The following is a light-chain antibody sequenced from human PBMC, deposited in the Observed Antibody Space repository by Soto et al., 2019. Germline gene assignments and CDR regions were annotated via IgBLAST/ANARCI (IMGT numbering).Light chain of an antibody. CDR2: GAS. CDR1: QSVSNN. CDR3: QQYNNWPRGT. J-gene: IGKJ1*01. V-gene: IGKV3-15*01. Sequence: EIVMTQSPATLSVSPGESAILSCRASQSVSNNLAWYQQKPGQAPRLLLYGASARATGIPARFSGSGSGTEFTLTISSLQSEDFAVYYCQQYNNWPRGTFGQGTKVEIK.